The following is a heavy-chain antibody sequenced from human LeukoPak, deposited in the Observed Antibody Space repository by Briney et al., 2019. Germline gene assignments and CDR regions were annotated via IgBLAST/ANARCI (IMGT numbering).Heavy chain of an antibody. CDR1: GYTFTGYY. Sequence: ASVKVSCKASGYTFTGYYMHWVRQAPGQGLEWMGIINPSGGSASYTHKFQGRVTMTRDTSTSTVYMELSSLRSEDTAVYYCARFNCGGDCYTDYWGQGTQVTVSS. J-gene: IGHJ4*02. CDR2: INPSGGSA. D-gene: IGHD2-21*02. CDR3: ARFNCGGDCYTDY. V-gene: IGHV1-46*01.